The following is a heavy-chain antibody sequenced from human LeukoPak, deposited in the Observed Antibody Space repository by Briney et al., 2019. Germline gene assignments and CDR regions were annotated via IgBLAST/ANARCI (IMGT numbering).Heavy chain of an antibody. Sequence: ASVKVSCKTSGYRFTGYYMHWVRQAPGQGLEWMGWINPNSGGTNYAQKFQGRVTMTRDTSISTAYMELSRLRSDDTAVYYCARDWQQLRVGNWFDPWGQGTLVTVSS. CDR1: GYRFTGYY. D-gene: IGHD6-13*01. V-gene: IGHV1-2*02. CDR2: INPNSGGT. CDR3: ARDWQQLRVGNWFDP. J-gene: IGHJ5*02.